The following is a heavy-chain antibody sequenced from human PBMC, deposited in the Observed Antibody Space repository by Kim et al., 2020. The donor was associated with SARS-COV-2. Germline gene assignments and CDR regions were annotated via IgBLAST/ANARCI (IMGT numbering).Heavy chain of an antibody. Sequence: GGSLRLSCAASGFTFGSFAISWVRQAPGKGLEWVSGLSGSGDYIHYADSVKGRFTISRDNSQNTVYLQMNSLRAEDTAVYYCVKELLPAAIGTYYFDYWGLGTLVTVSS. V-gene: IGHV3-23*01. CDR2: LSGSGDYI. J-gene: IGHJ4*02. D-gene: IGHD2-2*02. CDR3: VKELLPAAIGTYYFDY. CDR1: GFTFGSFA.